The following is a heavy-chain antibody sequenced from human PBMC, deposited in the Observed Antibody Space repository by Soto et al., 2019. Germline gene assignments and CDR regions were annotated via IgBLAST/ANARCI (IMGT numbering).Heavy chain of an antibody. CDR3: ARDQGSRGAEYFQH. J-gene: IGHJ1*01. CDR1: GDSVSSNSAA. CDR2: TYYRSKWYN. V-gene: IGHV6-1*01. D-gene: IGHD3-10*01. Sequence: SQTLSLTCAVSGDSVSSNSAAWNWIRQSPSRGLEWLGRTYYRSKWYNDYAVSVKSRITINPDTSKNQFSLQLNSVTPEDTAVYYCARDQGSRGAEYFQHWGQGTLVTVSS.